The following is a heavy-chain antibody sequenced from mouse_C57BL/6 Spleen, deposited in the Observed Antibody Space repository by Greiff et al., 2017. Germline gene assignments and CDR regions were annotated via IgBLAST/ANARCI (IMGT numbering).Heavy chain of an antibody. CDR2: IYPGSGST. Sequence: QVQLQQPGAELVKPGASVKMSCKASGYTFTSYWITWVKQRPGQGLEWIGDIYPGSGSTNYNEKFKSKATLTVDTSSSTAYLQLSSLTSEDSSVYYCARTEAIYYCYDGPEIVDYWGQGTSVTVSS. J-gene: IGHJ4*01. CDR3: ARTEAIYYCYDGPEIVDY. CDR1: GYTFTSYW. D-gene: IGHD2-2*01. V-gene: IGHV1-55*01.